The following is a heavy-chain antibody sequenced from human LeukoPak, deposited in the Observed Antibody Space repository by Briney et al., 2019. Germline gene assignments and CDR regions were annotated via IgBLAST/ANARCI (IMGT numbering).Heavy chain of an antibody. CDR2: IYPGDSDT. CDR3: ASGAYCSGGSCSDAFDI. D-gene: IGHD2-15*01. CDR1: GYSFTSYW. Sequence: GESLKISCKGSGYSFTSYWIGWVRQMPGKGLEWMGIIYPGDSDTRYSPSFQGQVTISADKSISTAYLQWSSLKASDTAMYYCASGAYCSGGSCSDAFDIWGQGTMVTVSS. V-gene: IGHV5-51*01. J-gene: IGHJ3*02.